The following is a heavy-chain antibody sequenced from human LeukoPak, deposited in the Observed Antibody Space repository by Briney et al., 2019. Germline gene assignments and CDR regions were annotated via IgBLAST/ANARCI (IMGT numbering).Heavy chain of an antibody. Sequence: GGSLRLSCAASGFTFSSYGMHWVRQAPGKGLEWVAVIWYDGSNKYYADSVKGRFTISRDNSKNTLYLQMNSLRAEDTVVYYCASSGDFWSGYAYDYWGQGTLVTVSS. CDR2: IWYDGSNK. J-gene: IGHJ4*02. CDR3: ASSGDFWSGYAYDY. D-gene: IGHD3-3*01. CDR1: GFTFSSYG. V-gene: IGHV3-33*01.